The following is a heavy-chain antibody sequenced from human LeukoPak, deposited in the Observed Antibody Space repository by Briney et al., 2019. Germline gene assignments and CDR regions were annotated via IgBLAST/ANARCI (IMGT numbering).Heavy chain of an antibody. J-gene: IGHJ4*02. CDR1: GFTFSTYG. CDR3: AKEIWPTVTTPGHTHFDY. V-gene: IGHV3-30*02. Sequence: PGGSLRLSCAASGFTFSTYGMHWVRQAPGKGLEWVAFIRYDGRNKYYADSVKGRFTISRDNSKNTLCLQMKGLRAEDTAVYYCAKEIWPTVTTPGHTHFDYWGQGTLVTVSS. D-gene: IGHD4-17*01. CDR2: IRYDGRNK.